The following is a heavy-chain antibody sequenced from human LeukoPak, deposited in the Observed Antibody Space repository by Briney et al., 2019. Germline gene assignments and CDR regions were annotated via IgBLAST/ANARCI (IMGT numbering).Heavy chain of an antibody. CDR1: GYTFTGYY. D-gene: IGHD2-15*01. V-gene: IGHV1-2*02. Sequence: ASVKVSCKASGYTFTGYYMHWVRQAPGQGLEWMGWINPNSGGTNYAQKCQGRVTMTRDTSISTAYMGLSRLRFDDTAVYYCARAHGYCSGGSCYRSPYYYYYMDVWGKGTTVTVSS. CDR2: INPNSGGT. J-gene: IGHJ6*03. CDR3: ARAHGYCSGGSCYRSPYYYYYMDV.